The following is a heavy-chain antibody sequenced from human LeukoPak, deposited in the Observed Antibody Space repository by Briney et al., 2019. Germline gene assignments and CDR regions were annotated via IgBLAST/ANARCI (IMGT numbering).Heavy chain of an antibody. D-gene: IGHD3-10*01. V-gene: IGHV4-61*02. J-gene: IGHJ6*03. Sequence: PSQTLSLTCTVSNDSISSGTYYWSWIRQPAGKGLEWIGRIYTSGSTIYNPSLKSRVTISVDTSKNQFSLKLSSVTAADTAVYYCARGYGSGSYYIRYYYYYYYMDVWGKGTTVTVSS. CDR1: NDSISSGTYY. CDR3: ARGYGSGSYYIRYYYYYYYMDV. CDR2: IYTSGST.